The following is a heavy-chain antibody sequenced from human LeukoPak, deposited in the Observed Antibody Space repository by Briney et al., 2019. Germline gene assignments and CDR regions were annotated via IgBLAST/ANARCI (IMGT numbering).Heavy chain of an antibody. CDR3: ARNQQLGGHSYYYYGMDV. V-gene: IGHV3-33*01. Sequence: GGSLRLSCAASGFTFSSYGMHWVRQAPGKGLEWVAVIWYDGSNKYYADSVKGRFTISRDNSKNTLYLQMNSLRADDTAIYYCARNQQLGGHSYYYYGMDVWGQGTTVTVSS. D-gene: IGHD3-16*01. CDR2: IWYDGSNK. CDR1: GFTFSSYG. J-gene: IGHJ6*02.